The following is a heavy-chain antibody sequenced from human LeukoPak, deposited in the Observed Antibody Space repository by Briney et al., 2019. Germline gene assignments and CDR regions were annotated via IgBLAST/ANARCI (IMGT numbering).Heavy chain of an antibody. CDR2: FYDSGST. Sequence: SETLSLTCTVSGGSIRSSYYYWGWIRQPPGKGLEWIGRFYDSGSTYYNPSLKSRVTISVDTSKNQFSLKLNSVTAADTAVYYCARHYGHWGQGTLVTVSS. CDR3: ARHYGH. V-gene: IGHV4-39*01. D-gene: IGHD3-10*01. J-gene: IGHJ4*02. CDR1: GGSIRSSYYY.